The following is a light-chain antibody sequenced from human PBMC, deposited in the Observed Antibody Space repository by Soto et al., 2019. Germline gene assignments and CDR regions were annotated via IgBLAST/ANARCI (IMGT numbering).Light chain of an antibody. CDR2: DVS. V-gene: IGKV3-15*01. CDR1: EAVTTN. Sequence: ETVLTQSPATLSVSPGERAPLCCMAGEAVTTNLAWYQQKPGQSPRLLIYDVSTGATGIPARFSGRGSGTEFTLSISSLQSEDFAVYYCQQYNSWPQTFGQGTKVDIK. J-gene: IGKJ1*01. CDR3: QQYNSWPQT.